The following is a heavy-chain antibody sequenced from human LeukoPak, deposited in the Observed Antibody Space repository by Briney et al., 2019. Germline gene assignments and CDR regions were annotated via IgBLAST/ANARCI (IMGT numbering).Heavy chain of an antibody. V-gene: IGHV1-18*01. CDR1: GYTFTNYA. CDR2: ISAYNGNT. CDR3: ARENSSGYYYLFDY. J-gene: IGHJ4*02. D-gene: IGHD3-22*01. Sequence: ASVKVSCKASGYTFTNYAITWVRQAPGQGLEWMGWISAYNGNTNYAQNLQGRVTMTTDTSTSTAYMELRSLRSDDTAVYYCARENSSGYYYLFDYWGQGTLVTVSS.